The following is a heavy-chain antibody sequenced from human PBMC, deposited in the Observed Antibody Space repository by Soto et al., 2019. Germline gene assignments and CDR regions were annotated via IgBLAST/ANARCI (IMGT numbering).Heavy chain of an antibody. V-gene: IGHV4-59*01. CDR3: ASQTGTVNYYYMDV. D-gene: IGHD1-1*01. Sequence: PSETLSLKCTVSVGPIGRYHWSWIRQPPGKGLEWIGYIYYSGSTNYNPSLKSRVTISVDTSKNQFSLKLSSVTAADTAVYYCASQTGTVNYYYMDVWGKGTTVT. J-gene: IGHJ6*03. CDR1: VGPIGRYH. CDR2: IYYSGST.